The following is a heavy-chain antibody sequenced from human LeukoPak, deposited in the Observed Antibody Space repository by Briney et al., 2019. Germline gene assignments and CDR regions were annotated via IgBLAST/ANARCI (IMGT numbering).Heavy chain of an antibody. Sequence: PGGSLRLSCAASGFTFSSYAMSWVRQAPGKGLEWVSGISGSGGSTYYADSVKGRFTISRDNSKNTLYLQMNSLRAEDTAVYYCAKDLKYSYGTPGDYWGQGTLVTVSS. J-gene: IGHJ4*02. CDR1: GFTFSSYA. CDR3: AKDLKYSYGTPGDY. V-gene: IGHV3-23*01. D-gene: IGHD5-18*01. CDR2: ISGSGGST.